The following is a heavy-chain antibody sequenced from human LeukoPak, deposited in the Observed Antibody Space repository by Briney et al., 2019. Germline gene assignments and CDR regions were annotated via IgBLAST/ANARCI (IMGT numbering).Heavy chain of an antibody. D-gene: IGHD6-6*01. Sequence: GGSLRLSCAASGFTFSSYSMNWVRQAPGKGLEWVSSISSSSSYIYYADSVKGRFTISRDNAKSSLYLQMNSLRAEDTAVYYCARYSSSHQTGGFFDYWGQGTLVTVSS. CDR1: GFTFSSYS. J-gene: IGHJ4*02. V-gene: IGHV3-21*01. CDR3: ARYSSSHQTGGFFDY. CDR2: ISSSSSYI.